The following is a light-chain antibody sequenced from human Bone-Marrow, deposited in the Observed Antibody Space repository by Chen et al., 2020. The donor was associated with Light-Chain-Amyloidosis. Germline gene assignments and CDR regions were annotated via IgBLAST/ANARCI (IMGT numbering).Light chain of an antibody. Sequence: SYVLNQPPSVSVAPGQTARITCGGNNIGSKSGHWYQQKPGQAPILVVYDARDRPSGIPGRFSGSNFGNTATLTVSRVEAGDEADYYCQVWDSSSDHVVFGGGTKLTVL. CDR3: QVWDSSSDHVV. CDR1: NIGSKS. CDR2: DAR. V-gene: IGLV3-21*02. J-gene: IGLJ2*01.